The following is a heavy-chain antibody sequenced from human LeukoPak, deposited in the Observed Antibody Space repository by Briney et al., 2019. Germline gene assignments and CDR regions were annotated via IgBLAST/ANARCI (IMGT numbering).Heavy chain of an antibody. V-gene: IGHV4-59*01. CDR1: GGSISSYY. Sequence: SESLSLTCTVPGGSISSYYWSWIRQPPGKGLEWIGYIYYSGSTNYNPSLKSRVTISVDTSKNQFSLKLSSVTAADTAVYYCARGSGSYFDYWGQGTLVTVSS. J-gene: IGHJ4*02. CDR2: IYYSGST. CDR3: ARGSGSYFDY. D-gene: IGHD1-26*01.